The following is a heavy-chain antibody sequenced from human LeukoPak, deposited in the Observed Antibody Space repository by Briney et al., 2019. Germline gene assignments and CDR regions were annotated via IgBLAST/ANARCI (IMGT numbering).Heavy chain of an antibody. D-gene: IGHD6-13*01. Sequence: ASVKVSCKASGYTFSDYYMQWVRQAPGQGLEWMGWINPNSGGTNYGQKFQGRVTLTRDTSISTAYMELSRLRSDDTAVYYCARVGLAAAVDYWGQGTLVTVSS. CDR1: GYTFSDYY. CDR3: ARVGLAAAVDY. J-gene: IGHJ4*02. CDR2: INPNSGGT. V-gene: IGHV1-2*02.